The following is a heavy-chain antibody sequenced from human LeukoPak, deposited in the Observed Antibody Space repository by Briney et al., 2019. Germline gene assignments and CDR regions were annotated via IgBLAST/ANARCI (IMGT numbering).Heavy chain of an antibody. J-gene: IGHJ4*02. CDR2: ISSSSSYI. D-gene: IGHD3-10*01. CDR3: ARVLGSGSYYRPMYYFDY. Sequence: GGSLRLSCAASGFTFSSYSMNWVRQAPGKGLEWVSSISSSSSYIYYADSVKGRFTISRDNAKNSLYLQMNSLRAEDTAVYYCARVLGSGSYYRPMYYFDYWGQGTLVTVS. V-gene: IGHV3-21*01. CDR1: GFTFSSYS.